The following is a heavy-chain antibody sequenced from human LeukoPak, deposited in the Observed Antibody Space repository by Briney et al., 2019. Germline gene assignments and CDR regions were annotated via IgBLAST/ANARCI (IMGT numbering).Heavy chain of an antibody. D-gene: IGHD3-16*02. CDR3: ARVRRGGYVWGSYRYTSYYFDY. Sequence: PSETLSLTCTVSGGSISSGSYYWSWIRQPAGKGLEWIGRIYTSGSTNYNPSLKSRVTISVDTSKNQFSLKLSSVTAADTAVYYCARVRRGGYVWGSYRYTSYYFDYWGQGTLVTVSS. CDR1: GGSISSGSYY. V-gene: IGHV4-61*02. J-gene: IGHJ4*02. CDR2: IYTSGST.